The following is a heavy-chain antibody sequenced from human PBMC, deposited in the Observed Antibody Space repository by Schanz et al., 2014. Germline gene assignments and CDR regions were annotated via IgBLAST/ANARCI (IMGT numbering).Heavy chain of an antibody. CDR2: INSDGTTT. CDR1: GFTFSRYW. J-gene: IGHJ4*02. V-gene: IGHV3-74*01. CDR3: AMGGYQLHQ. D-gene: IGHD1-7*01. Sequence: EVQLVQSGGGLVQPGGSLRLSCAASGFTFSRYWMHWVRQAPGKGLVWVSHINSDGTTTTYADSVKGRFTISRDNAENTLYLQMNSLRVEDTAVYYCAMGGYQLHQWGQGTLITVSS.